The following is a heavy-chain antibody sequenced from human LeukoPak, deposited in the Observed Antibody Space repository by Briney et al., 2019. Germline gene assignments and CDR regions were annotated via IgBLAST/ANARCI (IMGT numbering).Heavy chain of an antibody. Sequence: SETLSLTCTVSGGSISRYYWSWIRQPPGKGLEWIGYIYYSGSTNYNPSLKSRVTISVDTSKNQFSLKLSSVTAADTAVYYCARGGGYDSSGPFPFDPWGQGTLVTVSS. J-gene: IGHJ5*02. D-gene: IGHD3-22*01. V-gene: IGHV4-59*01. CDR2: IYYSGST. CDR3: ARGGGYDSSGPFPFDP. CDR1: GGSISRYY.